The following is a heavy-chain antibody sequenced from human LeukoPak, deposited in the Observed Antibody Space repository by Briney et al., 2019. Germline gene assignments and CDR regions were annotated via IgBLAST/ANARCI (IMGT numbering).Heavy chain of an antibody. CDR3: AVRFDP. V-gene: IGHV1-69*06. J-gene: IGHJ5*02. CDR1: GGTFSSYA. Sequence: SSVKVSCKASGGTFSSYAISGVRPAPGKGLEWMGGINPIFGTANYAQKFQGRVTITADKSTSTAYMELSSLRSEDTAVYYCAVRFDPWGQGTLVTVSS. CDR2: INPIFGTA. D-gene: IGHD3-10*02.